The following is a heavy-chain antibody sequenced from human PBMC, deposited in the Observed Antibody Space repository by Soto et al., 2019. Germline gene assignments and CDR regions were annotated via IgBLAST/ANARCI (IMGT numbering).Heavy chain of an antibody. D-gene: IGHD3-22*01. V-gene: IGHV3-30*18. CDR3: AKGHNYYDSSGHLAWFDP. J-gene: IGHJ5*02. CDR1: GFTFSTYA. CDR2: ISYDGSNK. Sequence: GGSLRLSCAASGFTFSTYAMAWVRQAPGKGLEWVAVISYDGSNKYYADSVKGRFTISRDNSKNMVFLHMNSLRPEDTAVYHCAKGHNYYDSSGHLAWFDPWGQGTLVTVSS.